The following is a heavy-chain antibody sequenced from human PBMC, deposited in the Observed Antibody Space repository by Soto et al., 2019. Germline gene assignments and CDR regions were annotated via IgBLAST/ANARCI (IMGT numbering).Heavy chain of an antibody. D-gene: IGHD3-10*01. CDR2: ISAYNGNT. V-gene: IGHV1-18*01. Sequence: GASVKVSCKASGYTFTSYGISWVRQAPGQGLEWMGWISAYNGNTNYAQKHQGRVTMTTDTSTSTANMELRSLRSDDTAVYYCARAPPVLLWFGELFSPSVNFDYWGQGTLVTV. CDR3: ARAPPVLLWFGELFSPSVNFDY. J-gene: IGHJ4*02. CDR1: GYTFTSYG.